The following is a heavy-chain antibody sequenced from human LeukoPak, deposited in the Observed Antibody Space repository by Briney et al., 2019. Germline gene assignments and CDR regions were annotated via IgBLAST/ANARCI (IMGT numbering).Heavy chain of an antibody. J-gene: IGHJ4*02. V-gene: IGHV3-23*01. D-gene: IGHD3-3*01. Sequence: GGSLRLSCAASGFTFSSYAMSWVRQAPGKGLEWVSAISGSGGSTYYADSVKGRFTISRDNTKNTLYLQTNTLRADDTAIYYCAKHALIVETITVFGLAINNFDYWGQGILVSVSS. CDR3: AKHALIVETITVFGLAINNFDY. CDR2: ISGSGGST. CDR1: GFTFSSYA.